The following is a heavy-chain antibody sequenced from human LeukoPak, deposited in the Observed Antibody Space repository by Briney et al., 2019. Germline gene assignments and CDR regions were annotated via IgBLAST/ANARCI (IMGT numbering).Heavy chain of an antibody. CDR1: GGSMNRFY. D-gene: IGHD1-1*01. V-gene: IGHV4-59*12. CDR3: ARGAGSTTSNDAFDI. CDR2: IYNNAKT. Sequence: SETLSLTCTVSGGSMNRFYWSWIRQSPGKGLEWIGYIYNNAKTNYKPSLKSRVNISVNSSKNQFSLKLSSVTAADTAVYSCARGAGSTTSNDAFDIWGQGTVVTVSS. J-gene: IGHJ3*02.